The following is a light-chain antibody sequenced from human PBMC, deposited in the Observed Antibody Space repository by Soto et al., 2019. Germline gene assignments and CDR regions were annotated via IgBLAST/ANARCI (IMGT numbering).Light chain of an antibody. CDR2: GAS. Sequence: EMVMTHSPATLSVSPGERATLSRRASQSVSSSLAWYQQKPGQAPRLLIYGASTRATGIPARFSGSGSGTEFTLTISSLQSEDFAVYYCQPYNNWPPITFGQGTRLEIK. CDR1: QSVSSS. CDR3: QPYNNWPPIT. J-gene: IGKJ5*01. V-gene: IGKV3-15*01.